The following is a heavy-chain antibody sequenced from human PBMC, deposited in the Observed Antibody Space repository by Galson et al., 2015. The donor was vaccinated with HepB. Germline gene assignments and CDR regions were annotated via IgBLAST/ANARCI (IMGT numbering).Heavy chain of an antibody. CDR1: GGSISSYY. D-gene: IGHD6-6*01. Sequence: TLSLTCTVSGGSISSYYWSWIRQPPGKGLEWIGYIYYSGSTNYNPSLKSRVTISVDTSKNQFSLKLSSVTAADTAVYYCARDRGEYSSSSGFFHWFDPWGQGTLVTVSS. J-gene: IGHJ5*02. CDR3: ARDRGEYSSSSGFFHWFDP. CDR2: IYYSGST. V-gene: IGHV4-59*01.